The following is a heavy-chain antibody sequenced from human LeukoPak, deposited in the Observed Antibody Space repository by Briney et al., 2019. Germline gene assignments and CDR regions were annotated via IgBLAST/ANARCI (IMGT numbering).Heavy chain of an antibody. CDR1: GGSISSSSYY. CDR2: IYYSGST. V-gene: IGHV4-39*01. D-gene: IGHD3-9*01. Sequence: SETLSLTCTVSGGSISSSSYYWGWIRQPPGKGLEWIGSIYYSGSTCYNPSLKSRVTISVDTSKNQFSLKLSSVTAAEPAVYYCARLLRYFDWLWSDYFDSWGHGTLVTVSS. J-gene: IGHJ4*01. CDR3: ARLLRYFDWLWSDYFDS.